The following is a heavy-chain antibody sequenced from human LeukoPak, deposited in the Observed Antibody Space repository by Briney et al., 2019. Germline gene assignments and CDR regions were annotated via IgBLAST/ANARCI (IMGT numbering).Heavy chain of an antibody. Sequence: ASVKVSCKVSGYTLTELPMHWVRQAPGKGLEWMGGLDPEDGETIYAQKFQGRVTMTEDTSTDTAYMELSSLRSEDTAVYYCATVPGIVARPIHFDYWGQGTLVTVSS. CDR3: ATVPGIVARPIHFDY. V-gene: IGHV1-24*01. CDR2: LDPEDGET. J-gene: IGHJ4*02. CDR1: GYTLTELP. D-gene: IGHD6-6*01.